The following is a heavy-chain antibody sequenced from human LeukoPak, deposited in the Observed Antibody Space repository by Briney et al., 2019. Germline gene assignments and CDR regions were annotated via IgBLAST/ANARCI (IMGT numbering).Heavy chain of an antibody. CDR2: ISSSSSYI. D-gene: IGHD3-22*01. CDR1: GFTFSSYA. V-gene: IGHV3-21*06. J-gene: IGHJ4*02. Sequence: PGGSLRLSCAASGFTFSSYAMTWVRQAPGKGLEWVSSISSSSSYIYYADSVKGRFTIARDNAKTSLYLQMNSLTAEDTAVYYCAREHSTGSYYEIDYWGQGTLVSVSS. CDR3: AREHSTGSYYEIDY.